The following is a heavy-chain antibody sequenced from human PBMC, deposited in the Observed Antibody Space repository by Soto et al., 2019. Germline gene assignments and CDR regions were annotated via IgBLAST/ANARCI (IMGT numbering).Heavy chain of an antibody. CDR2: ISYDGSNK. CDR3: AKTPRGYVNYYYGMDV. V-gene: IGHV3-30*18. D-gene: IGHD3-16*01. CDR1: GFTFSSYG. Sequence: QVQLVESGGGVVQPGRSLRLSCAASGFTFSSYGMHWVRQAPGKGLEWVAVISYDGSNKYYADSVKGRFTISRDNSKNTLYLQMNSLRAEDTAVYYCAKTPRGYVNYYYGMDVWGQGTTVTVSS. J-gene: IGHJ6*02.